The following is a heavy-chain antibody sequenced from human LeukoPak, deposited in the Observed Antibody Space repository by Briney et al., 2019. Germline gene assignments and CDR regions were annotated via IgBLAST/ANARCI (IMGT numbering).Heavy chain of an antibody. CDR1: GFSLSTSGMC. CDR3: ARYYYDSSGYYQRADY. Sequence: ESGPTLVNPTQTLTLTCTFSGFSLSTSGMCVSWIRQPPGKALEWLARIDWDDDKFYSTSLKTRLTISKDTSKNQVVLTMTNMDPVDTATYYCARYYYDSSGYYQRADYWGQGTLVTVSS. D-gene: IGHD3-22*01. V-gene: IGHV2-70*17. J-gene: IGHJ4*02. CDR2: IDWDDDK.